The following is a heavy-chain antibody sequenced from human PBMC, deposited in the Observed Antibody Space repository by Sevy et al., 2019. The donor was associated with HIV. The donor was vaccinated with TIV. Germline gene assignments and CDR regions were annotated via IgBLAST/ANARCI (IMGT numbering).Heavy chain of an antibody. V-gene: IGHV4-61*02. Sequence: SETLSLTCTVSGGSISSGSYYWSWIRQPAGKGLEWIGRIYTSGRTNYNPSLKSRVTISVDTSKNQFSLKLSSVTAADTAVYYCASGGIVGANFDYWSQGTLVTVSS. CDR2: IYTSGRT. J-gene: IGHJ4*02. CDR1: GGSISSGSYY. CDR3: ASGGIVGANFDY. D-gene: IGHD1-26*01.